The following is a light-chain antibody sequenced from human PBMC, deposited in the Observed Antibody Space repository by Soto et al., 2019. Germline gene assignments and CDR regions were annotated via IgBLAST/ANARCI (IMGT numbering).Light chain of an antibody. J-gene: IGLJ1*01. CDR2: EVT. V-gene: IGLV2-23*02. Sequence: QSAVTQPASVSGSPGQSVTISCSGSDSGDYNLVSWYQHLPGRAPKLLIFEVTMRPSGISDRFSCSKSASAASLTISCLQAEDEGAHYCSSYAGSRTSVFGRGTKLTVL. CDR3: SSYAGSRTSV. CDR1: SDSGDYNL.